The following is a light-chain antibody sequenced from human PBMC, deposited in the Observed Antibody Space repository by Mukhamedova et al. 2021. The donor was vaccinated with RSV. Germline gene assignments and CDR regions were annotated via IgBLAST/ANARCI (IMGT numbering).Light chain of an antibody. Sequence: QSVSSYLACYRQKPGQAPRLLIHDASNRATGIPANFSGCGSGTDFTLTISRLEPEDFAVYSCWQRSNWPRTFGQGTMLEIK. CDR2: DAS. CDR3: WQRSNWPRT. V-gene: IGKV3-11*01. CDR1: QSVSSY. J-gene: IGKJ1*01.